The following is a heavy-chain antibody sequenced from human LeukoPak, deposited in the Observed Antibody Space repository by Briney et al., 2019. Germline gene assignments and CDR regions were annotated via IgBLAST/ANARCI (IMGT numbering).Heavy chain of an antibody. V-gene: IGHV1-2*02. J-gene: IGHJ5*02. CDR2: INPNSGGT. CDR3: ARNAGGAQYDP. D-gene: IGHD3-10*01. CDR1: GYTFTGYY. Sequence: GASVKVSCKASGYTFTGYYMHWVRQAPGQGLEWMGWINPNSGGTNYAQKFQGRVTMTRDTSISTAYMELRSLRSDDTAVYYCARNAGGAQYDPWGQGTLVTVSS.